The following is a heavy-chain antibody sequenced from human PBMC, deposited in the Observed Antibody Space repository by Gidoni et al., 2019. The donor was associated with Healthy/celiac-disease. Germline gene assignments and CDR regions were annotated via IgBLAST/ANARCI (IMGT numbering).Heavy chain of an antibody. V-gene: IGHV3-20*01. CDR3: ARSSNSGWSGTNFDY. D-gene: IGHD6-19*01. J-gene: IGHJ4*02. CDR1: GFTFDAYG. CDR2: INWNGGST. Sequence: EVQLVESGGGVVRPGGSLRLSCAASGFTFDAYGMSWVRPAPGKGLEWVSGINWNGGSTGYADSVKGRFTISRDNAKNSLYLQMNSLRAEDTALYHCARSSNSGWSGTNFDYWGQGTLVTVSS.